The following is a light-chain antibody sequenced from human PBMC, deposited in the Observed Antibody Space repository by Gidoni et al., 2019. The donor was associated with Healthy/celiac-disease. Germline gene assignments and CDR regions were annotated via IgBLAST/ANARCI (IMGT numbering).Light chain of an antibody. Sequence: IQMPQSPSSLSASVGDRVTITCRASQSISSYLNWYQQKPGKPPKLLIYAASSLQSGVPSRCSGSGSGTDFTLTISSLQPEDVATYYCQQSYSTLGTFGQGTKVESK. CDR3: QQSYSTLGT. CDR1: QSISSY. V-gene: IGKV1-39*01. J-gene: IGKJ1*01. CDR2: AAS.